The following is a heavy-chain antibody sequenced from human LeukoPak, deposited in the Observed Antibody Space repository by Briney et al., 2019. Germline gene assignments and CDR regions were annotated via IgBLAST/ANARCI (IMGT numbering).Heavy chain of an antibody. CDR3: ARRMAGITSFGWAFDI. CDR1: GYSISSGYY. D-gene: IGHD3-3*01. V-gene: IGHV4-38-2*01. J-gene: IGHJ3*02. CDR2: IYHSGST. Sequence: SETLSLTCAVSGYSISSGYYCGWIRQPPGKGLEWIGSIYHSGSTYYNPSLKSRVTISVDTSKNQFSLKLSSVPAADTAVYYCARRMAGITSFGWAFDIWGQGTMVTVSS.